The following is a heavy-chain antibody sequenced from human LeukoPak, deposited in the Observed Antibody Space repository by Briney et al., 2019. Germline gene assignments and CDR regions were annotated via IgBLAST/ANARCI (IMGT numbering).Heavy chain of an antibody. CDR3: AKDPDSSGYYYLDY. J-gene: IGHJ4*02. Sequence: PGGSLRLSCAASGFTFSSYGMHWVRQAPGKGLEWVAFIRYDGSNKYYADSVKGRFTISRDNSKNTLYLQMNSLRAEDTAVYYCAKDPDSSGYYYLDYWGQGTLVTVSS. V-gene: IGHV3-30*02. CDR2: IRYDGSNK. CDR1: GFTFSSYG. D-gene: IGHD3-22*01.